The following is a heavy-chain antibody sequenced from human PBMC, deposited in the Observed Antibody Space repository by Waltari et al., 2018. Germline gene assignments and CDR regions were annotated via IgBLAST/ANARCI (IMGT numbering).Heavy chain of an antibody. Sequence: QVQLQESGPGLVKPSETLSPTCTVSGGSIRNYYWSWIRQPPGKGLEWIGYIDYTGSTDSNPSLKRRVTISVDTSKNQVSLNLNSVTAADTAMYYCARTYYDTSGFWVDYFDFWGQGTLVTVSS. CDR1: GGSIRNYY. D-gene: IGHD3-22*01. V-gene: IGHV4-59*01. J-gene: IGHJ4*02. CDR2: IDYTGST. CDR3: ARTYYDTSGFWVDYFDF.